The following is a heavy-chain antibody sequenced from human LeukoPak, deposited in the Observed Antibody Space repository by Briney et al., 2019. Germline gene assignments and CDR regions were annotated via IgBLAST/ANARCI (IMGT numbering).Heavy chain of an antibody. Sequence: SETLSLTCVVSGGSISSSHWWNWVRQPPGKGLEWIGEIYHSGGTNYNSSLKSRVTISVDMSMNQFSLKLSSVTAADTAVYYCARNPGYWGQGILVTVSS. CDR3: ARNPGY. CDR1: GGSISSSHW. D-gene: IGHD1-14*01. V-gene: IGHV4-4*02. J-gene: IGHJ1*01. CDR2: IYHSGGT.